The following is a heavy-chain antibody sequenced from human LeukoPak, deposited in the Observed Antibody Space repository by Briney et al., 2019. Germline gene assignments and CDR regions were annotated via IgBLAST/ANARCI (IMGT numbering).Heavy chain of an antibody. CDR3: ARELNPLRYSSGWYFDY. CDR2: ISSSSSTI. J-gene: IGHJ4*02. Sequence: GGSLRLSCAASGFTFSSYSMNWVRQAPGEGLEWVSYISSSSSTIYYADSVKGRFTISRDNAKNSLYLQMNSLRAEDTAVYYCARELNPLRYSSGWYFDYWGQGTLVTVSS. V-gene: IGHV3-48*01. D-gene: IGHD6-19*01. CDR1: GFTFSSYS.